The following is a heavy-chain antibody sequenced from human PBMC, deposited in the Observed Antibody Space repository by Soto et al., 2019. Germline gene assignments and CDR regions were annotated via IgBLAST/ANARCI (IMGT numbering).Heavy chain of an antibody. D-gene: IGHD3-3*01. V-gene: IGHV3-48*03. J-gene: IGHJ6*02. CDR1: GFTFSSYE. CDR2: ISSSGSTI. Sequence: PGGSLRLSCAASGFTFSSYEMNWVRQAPGKGLEWVSYISSSGSTIYYADSVKGRFTISRDNAKNSLYLQMNSLRAEDTAVYYCARDYYDFWSGSYYYYGMDVWGQGTTVTVSS. CDR3: ARDYYDFWSGSYYYYGMDV.